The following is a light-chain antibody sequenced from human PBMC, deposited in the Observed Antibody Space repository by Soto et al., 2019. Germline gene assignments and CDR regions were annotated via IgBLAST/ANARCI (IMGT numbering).Light chain of an antibody. Sequence: DIQITPSPSIPSPSVGDRVTIPCRASQSISSWLAWYQQKPGKAPKLLIHKASSLQSGVPSRFSGSGSGTDFTLTISSLHPDDFATYYCQQYNSYSPTFGQGTKVDIK. CDR2: KAS. J-gene: IGKJ1*01. V-gene: IGKV1-5*03. CDR3: QQYNSYSPT. CDR1: QSISSW.